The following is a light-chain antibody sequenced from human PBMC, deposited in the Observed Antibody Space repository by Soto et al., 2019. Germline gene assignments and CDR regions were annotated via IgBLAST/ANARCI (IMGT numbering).Light chain of an antibody. Sequence: VLTQSSSASASLGSSVKLTCTLSSGHSSNIIAWHQQQPGKAPRYLMKLEGSGSYNKVSGVPDRFSGSSSGADRYLTISDLQFEDEADYYCETWDTNTRVFGGGTQLTVL. V-gene: IGLV4-60*02. J-gene: IGLJ7*01. CDR1: SGHSSNI. CDR3: ETWDTNTRV. CDR2: LEGSGSY.